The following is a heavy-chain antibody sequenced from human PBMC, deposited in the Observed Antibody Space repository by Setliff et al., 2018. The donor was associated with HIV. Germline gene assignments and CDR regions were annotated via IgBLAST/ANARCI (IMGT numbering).Heavy chain of an antibody. V-gene: IGHV3-23*01. CDR1: GITFSGYS. Sequence: SCAASGITFSGYSMSWVRQAPGKGLEWVSAISPTGTGTYYADSVRGRFTISRDNSKNTLYLQMNSLRPEDTAVYYCAKVDNGHCLSNSCRDFDYWGQGTLVTVSS. CDR2: ISPTGTGT. J-gene: IGHJ4*02. CDR3: AKVDNGHCLSNSCRDFDY. D-gene: IGHD2-2*03.